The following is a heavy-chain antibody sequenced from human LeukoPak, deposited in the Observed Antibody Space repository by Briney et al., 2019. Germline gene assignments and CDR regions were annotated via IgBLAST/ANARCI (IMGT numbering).Heavy chain of an antibody. CDR1: GYTFTSYG. D-gene: IGHD5-24*01. J-gene: IGHJ3*02. CDR3: ARDRGYNPDTFDI. Sequence: ASVKVSCMASGYTFTSYGVSWVRQAPGQGLEWMGWIGTYNGDTNYAQNLQGRVTMTTCTSTRTAYMELRSLRSDDTAVYYCARDRGYNPDTFDIWGQGTMVTVSS. V-gene: IGHV1-18*01. CDR2: IGTYNGDT.